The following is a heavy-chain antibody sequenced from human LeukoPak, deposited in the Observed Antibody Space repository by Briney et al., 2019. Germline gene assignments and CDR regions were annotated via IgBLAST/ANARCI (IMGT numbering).Heavy chain of an antibody. CDR1: GFTFSSYW. V-gene: IGHV3-7*01. J-gene: IGHJ4*02. Sequence: PGGSLRLSCAASGFTFSSYWMSWVRQAPGKGLEWVANIKQDGSEKYYVDSVKGRFTISRDNARNSIHLQMSNLRAEDTAVYYCTRVSRDGYSYGFYEYWGQGTPVTVSS. D-gene: IGHD5-18*01. CDR3: TRVSRDGYSYGFYEY. CDR2: IKQDGSEK.